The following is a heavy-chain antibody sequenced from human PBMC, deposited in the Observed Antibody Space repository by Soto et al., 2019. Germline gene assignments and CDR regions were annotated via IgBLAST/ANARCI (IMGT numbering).Heavy chain of an antibody. Sequence: QVQLVESGGGVVQPGRSLRLSCAASGFTFSTYGMHWVRQAPGKGLEWVAVIWYDGSNKYYADSLKGRFTISRDNYKSTLYLQMNSLRAEDTAVYYCARSGDYDYYYAMDVWGQGTTVTVSS. V-gene: IGHV3-33*01. CDR2: IWYDGSNK. CDR3: ARSGDYDYYYAMDV. D-gene: IGHD4-17*01. CDR1: GFTFSTYG. J-gene: IGHJ6*02.